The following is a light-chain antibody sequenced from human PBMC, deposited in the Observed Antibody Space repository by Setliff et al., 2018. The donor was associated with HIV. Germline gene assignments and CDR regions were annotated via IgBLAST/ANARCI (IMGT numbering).Light chain of an antibody. V-gene: IGLV2-14*01. CDR1: GSDVAGYTY. CDR3: FSYTSSTPLYV. Sequence: QSALTQPASLSGSPGQSITISCTETGSDVAGYTYVSWYQQHPGKAPKLIIYDVGKRPSGVSNRFSGSKSGRTASLTISGLQAEDEADYYCFSYTSSTPLYVFGTGTKVTVL. CDR2: DVG. J-gene: IGLJ1*01.